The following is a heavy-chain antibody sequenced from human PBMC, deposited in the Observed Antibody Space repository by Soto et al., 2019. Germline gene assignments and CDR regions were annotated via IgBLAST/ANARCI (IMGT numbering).Heavy chain of an antibody. CDR2: INHSGST. D-gene: IGHD6-13*01. Sequence: SETLSLTCAVYGGSFSGYYWSWIRQPPGKGLEWIGEINHSGSTNYNPSLKSRVTISVDTSKNQFSLKLSSVTAADTAVYYCARGKGYSSPFDYWGQGTRVTVSS. CDR3: ARGKGYSSPFDY. J-gene: IGHJ4*02. V-gene: IGHV4-34*01. CDR1: GGSFSGYY.